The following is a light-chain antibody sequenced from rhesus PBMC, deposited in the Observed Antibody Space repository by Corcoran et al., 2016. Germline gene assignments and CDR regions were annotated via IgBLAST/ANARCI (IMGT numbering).Light chain of an antibody. CDR3: QQYSSSPPFT. Sequence: DIQMTQSPSSLSASVGDTVTITCRASQSISSWLAWYQQKPGKAPKLLIYKGASLQSGVPSRFSGSGSGTDFTLTSSSLQSEDFATYYCQQYSSSPPFTFGPGTKLDIK. CDR2: KGA. CDR1: QSISSW. V-gene: IGKV1-22*01. J-gene: IGKJ3*01.